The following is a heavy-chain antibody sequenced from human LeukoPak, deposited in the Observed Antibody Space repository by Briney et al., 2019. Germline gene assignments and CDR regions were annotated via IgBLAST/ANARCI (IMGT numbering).Heavy chain of an antibody. CDR2: INHSGST. V-gene: IGHV4-34*01. D-gene: IGHD5-18*01. Sequence: SETLSLTCAVYGGSFSGCYWSWIRQPPGKGLEWIGEINHSGSTNYNPSLKSRVTISVDTSKNQFSLKLSPVTAADTAVYYCARGGGYSYGYGMFDYWGQGTLVTVSS. CDR1: GGSFSGCY. J-gene: IGHJ4*02. CDR3: ARGGGYSYGYGMFDY.